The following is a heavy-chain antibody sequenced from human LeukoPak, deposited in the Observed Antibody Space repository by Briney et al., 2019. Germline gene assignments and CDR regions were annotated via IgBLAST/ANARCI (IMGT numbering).Heavy chain of an antibody. Sequence: PGGSLILSCAASGFTFSSYWMSWVRQAPGKGLEWVANIKQEGSEKDYVDSVKGRFTISRDNAKSSLYLQMNSLRAEDTAVYYCARAGDGGYGYWYFDLWGRGTLVTVSS. V-gene: IGHV3-7*04. CDR2: IKQEGSEK. J-gene: IGHJ2*01. D-gene: IGHD5-12*01. CDR1: GFTFSSYW. CDR3: ARAGDGGYGYWYFDL.